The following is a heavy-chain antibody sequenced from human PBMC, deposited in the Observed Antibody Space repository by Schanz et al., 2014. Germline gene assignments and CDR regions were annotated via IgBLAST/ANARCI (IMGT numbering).Heavy chain of an antibody. J-gene: IGHJ6*02. CDR3: ARTYSGSKLGYGMDV. V-gene: IGHV3-74*02. Sequence: LVESGGGVVQPGRSLRLSCAASGFTFSSYWMHWVRQAPGKGLVWVSTIDTAGSYTSYVDSVKGRFTISRDDAKNSLYLQMNSLTDEDTAVYYCARTYSGSKLGYGMDVWGQGTTVTVSS. CDR1: GFTFSSYW. D-gene: IGHD5-12*01. CDR2: IDTAGSYT.